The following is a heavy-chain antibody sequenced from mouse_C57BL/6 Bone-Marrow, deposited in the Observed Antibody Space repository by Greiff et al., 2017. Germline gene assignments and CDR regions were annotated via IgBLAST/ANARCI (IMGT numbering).Heavy chain of an antibody. CDR2: IDPADSYT. V-gene: IGHV1-69*01. Sequence: QVQLQQPGAELVMPGASVKLSCKASGYTFTSYWMHWVKQRPGQGLEWIGEIDPADSYTNYNQKFKGKSTLTVDKSSSTAYMQLSSLTSEDSAVYDCARKTGTVACNYAMDYWGQGTSVTVSS. CDR1: GYTFTSYW. CDR3: ARKTGTVACNYAMDY. D-gene: IGHD4-1*01. J-gene: IGHJ4*01.